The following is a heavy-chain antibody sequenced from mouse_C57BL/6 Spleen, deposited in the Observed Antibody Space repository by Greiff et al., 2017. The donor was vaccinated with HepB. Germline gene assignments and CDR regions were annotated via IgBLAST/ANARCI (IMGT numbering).Heavy chain of an antibody. J-gene: IGHJ1*03. CDR3: ARLLLLYWYFDV. Sequence: EVKLMESGGGLVKPGGSLKLSCAASGFTFSDYGMHWVRQAPEKGLEWVAYISSGSSTIYYADTVKGRFTISRDNAKNTLFLQMTSLRSEDTAMYYWARLLLLYWYFDVWGTGTTVTVSS. CDR2: ISSGSSTI. V-gene: IGHV5-17*01. D-gene: IGHD1-1*01. CDR1: GFTFSDYG.